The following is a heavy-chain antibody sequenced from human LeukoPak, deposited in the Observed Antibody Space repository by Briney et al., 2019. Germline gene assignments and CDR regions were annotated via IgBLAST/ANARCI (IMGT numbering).Heavy chain of an antibody. Sequence: SQTLSLTCTVSGGSISRGGYYWSWIRQPPGEGLEWIGYIYHSGSTYYNPSLKSRVTISVDRSKNQFSLKLSSVTAADTAVYYCARARLNTIFGVVMEGYFDYWGQGTLVTVSS. J-gene: IGHJ4*02. V-gene: IGHV4-30-2*01. CDR2: IYHSGST. CDR1: GGSISRGGYY. CDR3: ARARLNTIFGVVMEGYFDY. D-gene: IGHD3-3*01.